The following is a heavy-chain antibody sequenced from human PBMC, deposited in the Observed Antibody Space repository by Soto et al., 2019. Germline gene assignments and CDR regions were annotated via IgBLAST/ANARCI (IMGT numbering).Heavy chain of an antibody. J-gene: IGHJ4*02. CDR1: GYTFTGYY. D-gene: IGHD3-22*01. CDR3: ARLSPYYDSSGSLDY. Sequence: QVQLVQSGAEVKKPGASVKVSCKASGYTFTGYYMHWERQAPGQGLEWMGWINPNSGGTNYAQKFQGRVTMTRDTSISTAYMELSRLRSDDTAVYYCARLSPYYDSSGSLDYWGQGTLVTVSS. V-gene: IGHV1-2*02. CDR2: INPNSGGT.